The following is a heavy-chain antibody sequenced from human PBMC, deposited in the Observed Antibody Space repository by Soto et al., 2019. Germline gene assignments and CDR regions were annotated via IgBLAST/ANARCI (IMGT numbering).Heavy chain of an antibody. CDR3: ASSYGMDV. J-gene: IGHJ6*02. CDR2: SNSDGIVT. Sequence: GGSLILSCAASGFTCSSYWMHLVRQAPGKGVVWGSRSNSDGIVTTYADSVKGRFTISRDNAKNTLYLQMNSLRAEDTAVYSCASSYGMDVWGQGTPVTVSS. V-gene: IGHV3-74*01. CDR1: GFTCSSYW.